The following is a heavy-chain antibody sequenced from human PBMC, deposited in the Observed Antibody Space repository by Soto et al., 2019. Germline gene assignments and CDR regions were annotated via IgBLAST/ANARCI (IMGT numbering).Heavy chain of an antibody. J-gene: IGHJ4*02. V-gene: IGHV4-34*01. CDR3: ARATRYVLRY. D-gene: IGHD3-9*01. CDR1: GGSFSGYY. CDR2: INHSGST. Sequence: PSETLSLTCAVYGGSFSGYYWSWIRQPPGKGLEWIGEINHSGSTNYNPSLKSRVTISVDTSKNQFSLKLSSVTAADTAVYYCARATRYVLRYWGQGTLVTV.